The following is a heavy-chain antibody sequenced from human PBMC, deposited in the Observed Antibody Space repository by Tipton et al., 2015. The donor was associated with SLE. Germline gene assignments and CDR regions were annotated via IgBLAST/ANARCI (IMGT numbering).Heavy chain of an antibody. Sequence: VQLVQSGAEVKKPGASVKVSCKASGGTFSSYAISWVRQAPGQGLEWMGGIIPIFGTANYAQKFQGRVTITADESTSTAYMELSSLRSEDTAVYYCAREGGGIYYDSSGYERACDIWGQGTMVTVSS. CDR1: GGTFSSYA. D-gene: IGHD3-22*01. V-gene: IGHV1-69*01. CDR3: AREGGGIYYDSSGYERACDI. CDR2: IIPIFGTA. J-gene: IGHJ3*02.